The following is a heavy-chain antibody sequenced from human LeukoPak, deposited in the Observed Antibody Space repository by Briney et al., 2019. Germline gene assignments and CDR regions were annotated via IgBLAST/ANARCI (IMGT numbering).Heavy chain of an antibody. J-gene: IGHJ4*02. CDR1: GDSISSSNYY. Sequence: SETLSLTCIVSGDSISSSNYYWGWIRQPPGKGLEWFGSIYYGGNTYYNPSLKSRVAISVDTSKNQFSPKLSSVSAADTAVYYCASQFAYTGSYWGRGTLVTVSS. V-gene: IGHV4-39*01. CDR2: IYYGGNT. D-gene: IGHD1-26*01. CDR3: ASQFAYTGSY.